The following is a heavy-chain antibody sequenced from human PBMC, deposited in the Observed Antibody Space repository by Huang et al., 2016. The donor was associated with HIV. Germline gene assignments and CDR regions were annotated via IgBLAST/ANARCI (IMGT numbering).Heavy chain of an antibody. CDR3: ARSAYGDLDY. Sequence: QVHLVQSGAEVKKPGASVKVSCKASGYTFNNYDINWVRQAHGRGLEWMGWMNPNTGNTGFAQSFQGRGTMTRKTSITTAYMELTSLTSEDTAVYYCARSAYGDLDYWGLGTLVIVSS. CDR2: MNPNTGNT. J-gene: IGHJ4*02. D-gene: IGHD4-17*01. CDR1: GYTFNNYD. V-gene: IGHV1-8*02.